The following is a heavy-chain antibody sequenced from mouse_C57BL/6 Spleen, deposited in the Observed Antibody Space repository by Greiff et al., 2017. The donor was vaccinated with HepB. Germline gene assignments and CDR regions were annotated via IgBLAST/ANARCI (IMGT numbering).Heavy chain of an antibody. Sequence: QVQLKQSGPELVKPGASVKISCKASGYAFSSSWMNWVKQRPGKGLEWIGRIYPGDGDTNYNGKFKGKATLTADKSSSTAYMQLSSLTSEDSAVYFCARKGATVVYFDYWGQGTTLTVSS. CDR1: GYAFSSSW. D-gene: IGHD1-1*01. J-gene: IGHJ2*01. CDR2: IYPGDGDT. V-gene: IGHV1-82*01. CDR3: ARKGATVVYFDY.